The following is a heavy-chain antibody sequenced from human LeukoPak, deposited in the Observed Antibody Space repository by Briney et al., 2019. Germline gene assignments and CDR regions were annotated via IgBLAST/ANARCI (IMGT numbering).Heavy chain of an antibody. CDR2: IRYDGSNT. D-gene: IGHD6-13*01. CDR3: ARFRYSSSWRYFDY. J-gene: IGHJ4*02. V-gene: IGHV3-30*02. CDR1: GFTFSSYG. Sequence: GGSLRLSCAVSGFTFSSYGMHWVRQAPGKGLEWVSFIRYDGSNTYYPDSVKGRFTISRDTSKNTLYLQMNSLRAEDTALYYCARFRYSSSWRYFDYWGQGTLVTVSS.